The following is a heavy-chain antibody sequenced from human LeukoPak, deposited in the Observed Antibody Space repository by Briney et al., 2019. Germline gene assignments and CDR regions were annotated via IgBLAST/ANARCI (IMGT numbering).Heavy chain of an antibody. J-gene: IGHJ6*02. CDR3: ATSGYFGPYGMDV. D-gene: IGHD3-9*01. Sequence: PSETLSLTCTVSGGSISSSSYYWGWLRQPPGKRLEWIGSIYYSGSTYYNPSLKSRVTISVDTSKNQFSLKLSSVTAADTAVYYCATSGYFGPYGMDVWGQGTTVTVSS. CDR2: IYYSGST. V-gene: IGHV4-39*07. CDR1: GGSISSSSYY.